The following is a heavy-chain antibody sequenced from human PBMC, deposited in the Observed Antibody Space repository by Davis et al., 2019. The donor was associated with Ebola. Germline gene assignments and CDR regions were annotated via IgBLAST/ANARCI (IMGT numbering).Heavy chain of an antibody. J-gene: IGHJ6*04. CDR1: GDSVSSNSGA. CDR3: ARGWLRAGMDV. CDR2: TYYRSKWYN. V-gene: IGHV6-1*01. Sequence: HSQTLSLTCAISGDSVSSNSGAWNWLRQSPSRGLEWLGRTYYRSKWYNDYAVPVKSRLTINPDTSKNQFSLQLNSVTPEDTALYYCARGWLRAGMDVWGEGTTVTVSS. D-gene: IGHD5-18*01.